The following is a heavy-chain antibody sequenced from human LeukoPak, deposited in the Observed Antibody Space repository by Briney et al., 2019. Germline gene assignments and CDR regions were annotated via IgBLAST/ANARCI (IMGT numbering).Heavy chain of an antibody. CDR2: INSDGSST. Sequence: GGSLRLSCAASGFTFSSHWMHWVRQAPGKGLVWVSRINSDGSSTSYADSVKGRFTISRDNAKKSLYLQMNSLRAEDTAVYYCVVVFDYWGQGTLVTVSS. J-gene: IGHJ4*02. V-gene: IGHV3-74*01. CDR3: VVVFDY. CDR1: GFTFSSHW. D-gene: IGHD3-22*01.